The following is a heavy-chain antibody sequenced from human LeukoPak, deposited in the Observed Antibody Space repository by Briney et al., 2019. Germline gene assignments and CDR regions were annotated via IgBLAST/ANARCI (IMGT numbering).Heavy chain of an antibody. V-gene: IGHV3-53*01. CDR2: IYSGGST. J-gene: IGHJ4*02. D-gene: IGHD3-16*01. Sequence: GGSLRLSCAASGFTVSNNYMSWVRQAPGKGLEWGSVIYSGGSTYYTDSVKGRFTISRDTSKNTPYLQMNSLRAEDTAVYYCAAQGVFSHGGYWGQGTLVTVSS. CDR1: GFTVSNNY. CDR3: AAQGVFSHGGY.